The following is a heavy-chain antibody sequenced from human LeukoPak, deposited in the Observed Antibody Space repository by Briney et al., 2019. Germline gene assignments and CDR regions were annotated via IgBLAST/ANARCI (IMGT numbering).Heavy chain of an antibody. J-gene: IGHJ4*02. CDR2: IYPGDSDT. V-gene: IGHV5-51*01. CDR1: GYNFINYW. CDR3: ARRDGWELRALDY. D-gene: IGHD1-26*01. Sequence: GESLKISCKGSGYNFINYWIGWVRQMPGKGLEWMGSIYPGDSDTTYSPSFQGQVTISADKSISTAYLQWSSLKASDTAMYYCARRDGWELRALDYWGQGTLVTVSS.